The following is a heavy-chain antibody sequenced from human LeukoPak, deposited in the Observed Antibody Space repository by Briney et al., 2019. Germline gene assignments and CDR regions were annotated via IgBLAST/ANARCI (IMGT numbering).Heavy chain of an antibody. CDR3: AKGGYCSATRCYVGKGMDD. D-gene: IGHD2-2*01. CDR2: ISHYGVDK. CDR1: GFTFSSYG. Sequence: PGRSLRLSCGASGFTFSSYGMHCLRQAPGKSLECVAFISHYGVDKYYADSVKGRFTISRDNSKKTVSLQVNSLRAEDTAAYYCAKGGYCSATRCYVGKGMDDWGQGTLVTVSS. V-gene: IGHV3-30*18. J-gene: IGHJ4*02.